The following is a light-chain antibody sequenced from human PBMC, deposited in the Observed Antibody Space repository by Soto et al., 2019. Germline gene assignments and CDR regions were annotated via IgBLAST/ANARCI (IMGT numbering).Light chain of an antibody. V-gene: IGKV3-15*01. Sequence: EIVLTQSPGTLSLSPGERATLSCRASPSVSSNFVAWYQQKPGQAPRLLIYDASIRATGIPARFSGSGSGTEFSLTINSLQSEDFGVYFCQQYDQWWTFGQGTKVDIK. J-gene: IGKJ1*01. CDR2: DAS. CDR3: QQYDQWWT. CDR1: PSVSSN.